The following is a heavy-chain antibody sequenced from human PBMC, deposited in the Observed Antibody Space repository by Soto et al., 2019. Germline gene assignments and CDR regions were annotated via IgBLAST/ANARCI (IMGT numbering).Heavy chain of an antibody. J-gene: IGHJ6*02. D-gene: IGHD1-26*01. V-gene: IGHV6-1*01. CDR3: ARAWGVSYSGGMDV. CDR1: GDSVSSNSAA. CDR2: TYYRSKWYN. Sequence: SPTLSLTCAISGDSVSSNSAAWNWIRQSPSRGLEWLGRTYYRSKWYNDYAVSVKSQITINPDTSKNQFSLQLNSVTPEDTAVYYCARAWGVSYSGGMDVWGQGTTVTVSS.